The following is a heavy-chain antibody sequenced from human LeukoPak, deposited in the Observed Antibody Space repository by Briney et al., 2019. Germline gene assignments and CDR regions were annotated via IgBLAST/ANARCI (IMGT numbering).Heavy chain of an antibody. J-gene: IGHJ4*02. CDR2: IHYRGST. CDR1: GGSISSSFYY. D-gene: IGHD1-7*01. CDR3: ARRGTDWGLFDY. Sequence: SETLSLTCTVSGGSISSSFYYWGWIRQPPGKGLEWIGSIHYRGSTYYNPSLKSRVTISIDTSKNQLSLKLTSVTAADTAVYYCARRGTDWGLFDYWGQGTLVTVSS. V-gene: IGHV4-39*01.